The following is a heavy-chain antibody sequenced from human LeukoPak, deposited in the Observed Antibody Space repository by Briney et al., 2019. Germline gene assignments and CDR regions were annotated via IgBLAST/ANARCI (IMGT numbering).Heavy chain of an antibody. CDR1: GYTFISYD. V-gene: IGHV1-8*01. CDR2: MNPNSGNT. CDR3: AISSSSSWYYYYYYMDV. D-gene: IGHD6-13*01. Sequence: ASVKVSCKASGYTFISYDINWVRQATGQGLEWMGWMNPNSGNTGYAQKFQGRVTMTRNTSISTAYMELSSLRSEDTAVYYCAISSSSSWYYYYYYMDVWGEGTTVTVSS. J-gene: IGHJ6*03.